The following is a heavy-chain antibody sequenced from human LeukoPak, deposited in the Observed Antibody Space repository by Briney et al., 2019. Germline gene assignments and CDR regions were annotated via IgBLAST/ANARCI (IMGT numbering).Heavy chain of an antibody. CDR1: GGSISSYY. CDR2: IYYSGST. J-gene: IGHJ4*02. Sequence: PSETLSLTCTVSGGSISSYYWSWIRQPPGKGLEWIGYIYYSGSTNYNPSLKSRVTISVDTSKNQFSLKLSSVTAADTVVYYCARENDYSNYEIDYWGQGTLVTVSS. CDR3: ARENDYSNYEIDY. V-gene: IGHV4-59*01. D-gene: IGHD4-11*01.